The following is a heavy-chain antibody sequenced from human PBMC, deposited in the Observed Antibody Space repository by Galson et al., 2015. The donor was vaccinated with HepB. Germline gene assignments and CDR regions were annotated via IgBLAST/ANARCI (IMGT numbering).Heavy chain of an antibody. Sequence: SLRLSCAASGFTFSSYAMHWVRQAPGKGLEWVAVISYDGSNKYYADSVKGRFTISRDNSKNTLYLQMNSLRAEDTAVYYCALPFGDFVAGGLDYWGQGTLVTVSS. D-gene: IGHD3-16*01. J-gene: IGHJ4*02. CDR1: GFTFSSYA. V-gene: IGHV3-30*04. CDR3: ALPFGDFVAGGLDY. CDR2: ISYDGSNK.